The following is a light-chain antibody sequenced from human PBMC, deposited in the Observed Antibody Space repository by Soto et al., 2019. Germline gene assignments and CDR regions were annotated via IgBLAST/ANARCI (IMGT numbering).Light chain of an antibody. Sequence: DIQMTQSPSSVSASVGDRVTIACRPSQGIRSDLGWYQQKPGKAPKRLIYAASNLQSGVPSRFSGSDSATEFTLTISSLQPEDFANYYFLQHNTYPLSFGGGTKVEIK. V-gene: IGKV1-17*01. CDR3: LQHNTYPLS. CDR2: AAS. CDR1: QGIRSD. J-gene: IGKJ4*01.